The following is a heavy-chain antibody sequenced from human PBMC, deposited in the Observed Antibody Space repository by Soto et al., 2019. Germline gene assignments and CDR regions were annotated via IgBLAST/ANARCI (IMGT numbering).Heavy chain of an antibody. CDR3: ARVDIVVVPAAIPGGTYYYYGMDV. V-gene: IGHV6-1*01. CDR2: TYYRSKWYN. J-gene: IGHJ6*02. Sequence: SQTLSLTCALSGDSVSSNSAAWNWIRQSPSRGLEWLGRTYYRSKWYNDYAVSVKSRITSNPDTSKNQFSLQLNSVTPEDTAVYYCARVDIVVVPAAIPGGTYYYYGMDVWGQGTTVTVSS. D-gene: IGHD2-2*02. CDR1: GDSVSSNSAA.